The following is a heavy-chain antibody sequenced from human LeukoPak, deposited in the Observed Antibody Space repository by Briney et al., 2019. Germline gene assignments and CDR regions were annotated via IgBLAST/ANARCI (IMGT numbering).Heavy chain of an antibody. CDR2: INPNSGDT. D-gene: IGHD3-10*01. J-gene: IGHJ5*02. V-gene: IGHV1-2*02. Sequence: ASVKVSCKASGYTFTDYYINWVRQAPGQGLEWIGWINPNSGDTNYAQKFQDRVTMTRDASISTAYIELNFLRSDDTAVFYCARGDYYGSPKVVAAWGQGTLVTVSS. CDR3: ARGDYYGSPKVVAA. CDR1: GYTFTDYY.